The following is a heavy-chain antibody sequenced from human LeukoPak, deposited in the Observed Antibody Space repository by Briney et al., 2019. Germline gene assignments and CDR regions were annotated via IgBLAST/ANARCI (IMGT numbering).Heavy chain of an antibody. V-gene: IGHV4-59*01. CDR2: IYYSGST. D-gene: IGHD3-3*01. Sequence: KTSETLSLTCTVSGGSISSYYWSWIRQPPGKGLEWIGYIYYSGSTNYNPSLKSRVTISVDTSKNQFSLKLSSVTAADTAVYYCARGNYDFWSGYFSDYSYMDVWGKGTTVTVSS. J-gene: IGHJ6*03. CDR1: GGSISSYY. CDR3: ARGNYDFWSGYFSDYSYMDV.